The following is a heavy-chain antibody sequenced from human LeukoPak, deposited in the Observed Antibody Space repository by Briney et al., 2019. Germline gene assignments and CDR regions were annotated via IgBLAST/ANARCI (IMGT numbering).Heavy chain of an antibody. CDR1: GFTFSRFD. V-gene: IGHV3-13*03. CDR3: FLEWSLVGNANWFDP. Sequence: HTGGSLRLSCAACGFTFSRFDMHWVRPSTGEGLEWVSRFGCAGDTYYPGSVKGQFSISRESAKNSLCLQMNSLRAGDCLLIRRFLEWSLVGNANWFDPWGQGTLVTVSS. J-gene: IGHJ5*02. CDR2: FGCAGDT. D-gene: IGHD3-3*01.